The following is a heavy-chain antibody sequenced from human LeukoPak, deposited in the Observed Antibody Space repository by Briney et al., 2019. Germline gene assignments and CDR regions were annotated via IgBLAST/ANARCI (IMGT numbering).Heavy chain of an antibody. Sequence: ASVKVSCKASGYTFTSYGISWVRQAPGQGLEWMGWISAYNGNTNYAQKLQGRVTMSADTSTSTAYMELRSLRFDDTGIYYCAKDWHILTGRNCFDPWGQGTLVTVSS. CDR1: GYTFTSYG. CDR2: ISAYNGNT. J-gene: IGHJ5*02. CDR3: AKDWHILTGRNCFDP. V-gene: IGHV1-18*01. D-gene: IGHD3-9*01.